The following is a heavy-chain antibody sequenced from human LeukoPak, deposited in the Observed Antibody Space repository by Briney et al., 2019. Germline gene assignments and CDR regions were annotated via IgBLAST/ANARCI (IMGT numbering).Heavy chain of an antibody. D-gene: IGHD6-13*01. J-gene: IGHJ4*02. V-gene: IGHV3-30*18. CDR2: ISYDGSNK. CDR3: AKEDRIAAAGLDY. Sequence: GGSLRLSCAASGFTLSSYGMHWVRQAPGKGLEWVAVISYDGSNKYYADSVKGRFTISRDNSKNTLYLQMNSLRAEDTAVYYCAKEDRIAAAGLDYWGQGTLVTVSS. CDR1: GFTLSSYG.